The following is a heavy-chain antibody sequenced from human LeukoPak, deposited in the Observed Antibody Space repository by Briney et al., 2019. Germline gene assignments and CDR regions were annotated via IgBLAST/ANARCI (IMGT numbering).Heavy chain of an antibody. CDR3: ASRYYYDSSGYYHYYYGMDV. Sequence: GASVKVSCKASGGTLSSYAISWVRQAPGQGLEWMGRIIPILGIANYAQKFQGRVTITADKSTSTAYMELSSLRSEDTAVYYCASRYYYDSSGYYHYYYGMDVWGQGTTVTVSS. CDR2: IIPILGIA. D-gene: IGHD3-22*01. J-gene: IGHJ6*02. CDR1: GGTLSSYA. V-gene: IGHV1-69*04.